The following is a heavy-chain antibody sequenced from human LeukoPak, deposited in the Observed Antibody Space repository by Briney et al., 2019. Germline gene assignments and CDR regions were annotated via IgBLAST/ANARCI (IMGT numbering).Heavy chain of an antibody. Sequence: PSETLSLTCTVSGGSISSSSYYWGWIRQPPGKGLEWIGSIYYSGSTYYNPSLKSRVTMSVDTSKNQFSLKLSSVTAADTAVYYCARVGHYGSGSYDFDPWGQGTLVTVSS. J-gene: IGHJ5*02. CDR1: GGSISSSSYY. CDR2: IYYSGST. D-gene: IGHD3-10*01. V-gene: IGHV4-39*07. CDR3: ARVGHYGSGSYDFDP.